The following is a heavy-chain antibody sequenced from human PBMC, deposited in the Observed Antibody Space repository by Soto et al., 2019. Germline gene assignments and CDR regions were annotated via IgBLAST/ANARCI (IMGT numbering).Heavy chain of an antibody. CDR3: ARDFSRGSDRARYLYL. Sequence: SLRLSCAASGFTFSNYAMDWVRQAPGKGLEWVSYISASSSNIRYADSVKGRFTISRDNAKSSVYLQMNSLRADDSAVYYCARDFSRGSDRARYLYLWGRGTPVTVSS. D-gene: IGHD3-3*01. CDR2: ISASSSNI. CDR1: GFTFSNYA. V-gene: IGHV3-48*01. J-gene: IGHJ2*01.